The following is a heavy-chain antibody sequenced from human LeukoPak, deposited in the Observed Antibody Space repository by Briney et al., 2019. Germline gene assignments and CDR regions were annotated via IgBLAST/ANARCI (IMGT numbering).Heavy chain of an antibody. CDR2: IHYTGGT. D-gene: IGHD4-17*01. CDR1: GVSINTYY. J-gene: IGHJ4*02. V-gene: IGHV4-59*01. CDR3: ARGTVTINYFDF. Sequence: SETLSLICTLSGVSINTYYWSWIRQAPGKGLEWIGYIHYTGGTNYNPSLKSRVTMALDTSKTLLTLKLTSVTAADTAVYYCARGTVTINYFDFWGQGTLVSVSS.